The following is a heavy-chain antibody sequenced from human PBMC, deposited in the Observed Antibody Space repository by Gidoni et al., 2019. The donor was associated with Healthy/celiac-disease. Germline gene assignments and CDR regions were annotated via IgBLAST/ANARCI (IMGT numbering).Heavy chain of an antibody. Sequence: QVQLVESGGGLVKPGGSLRLSCAASGFTFSDYYMSWIRQAPGKGRGWVSYISSSSSYTNYADSVKGRFTISRDNAKNSLYLQMNSLRAEDTAVYYCARDQIAADYYYGMDVWGQGTTVTVSS. CDR2: ISSSSSYT. CDR1: GFTFSDYY. D-gene: IGHD6-6*01. V-gene: IGHV3-11*06. J-gene: IGHJ6*02. CDR3: ARDQIAADYYYGMDV.